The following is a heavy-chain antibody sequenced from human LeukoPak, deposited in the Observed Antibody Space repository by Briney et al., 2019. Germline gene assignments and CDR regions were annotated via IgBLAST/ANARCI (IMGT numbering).Heavy chain of an antibody. CDR1: GDSISTYY. CDR2: IYNSGTT. J-gene: IGHJ4*02. Sequence: SETLSLTCTVSGDSISTYYWSWIRQPPGKGLEWIGYIYNSGTTNYNPSLRSRVTISVDTSKNQFSLKLTSVTAADTAVYYCARGAPPQNWGQGTLVTVSS. CDR3: ARGAPPQN. V-gene: IGHV4-59*12.